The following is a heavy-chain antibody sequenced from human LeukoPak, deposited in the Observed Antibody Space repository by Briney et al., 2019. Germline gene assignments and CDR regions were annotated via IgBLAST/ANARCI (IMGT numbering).Heavy chain of an antibody. V-gene: IGHV3-23*01. CDR1: VFTFNSYA. J-gene: IGHJ4*02. CDR2: ISGGGSVK. Sequence: GGCLRLSCSASVFTFNSYAMTWVRQAPWKGLEWVCGISGGGSVKYYADSVKGRFTISRDNSKNTLYLQMNSLRAEDTAVYYCAKVSRYCSGGSCYYHPFDYWGQGTLVTVSS. D-gene: IGHD2-15*01. CDR3: AKVSRYCSGGSCYYHPFDY.